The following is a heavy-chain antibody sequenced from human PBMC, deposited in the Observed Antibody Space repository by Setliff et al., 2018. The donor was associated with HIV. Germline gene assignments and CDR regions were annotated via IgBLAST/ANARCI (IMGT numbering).Heavy chain of an antibody. D-gene: IGHD5-18*01. CDR1: GDSTSSSSSY. CDR3: ARTRGYTYGYIDS. V-gene: IGHV4-39*01. J-gene: IGHJ4*02. Sequence: SETLSLTCTVSGDSTSSSSSYWGWIRQPPGKGLEWIGSIYYSGSTYYNPSLKSRVTISVDTSKNQFSLKLNSVTAADTAVYYCARTRGYTYGYIDSWAQGTPVTVS. CDR2: IYYSGST.